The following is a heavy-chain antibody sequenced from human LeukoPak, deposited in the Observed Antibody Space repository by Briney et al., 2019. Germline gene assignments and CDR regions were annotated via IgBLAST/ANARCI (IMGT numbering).Heavy chain of an antibody. Sequence: PGGSLRLSCAASVFTFSTYWMHWVRQAPGKGLVWVSRTNSDGSRTDYADSVKGRFTISRDNAENTLYLQMNSLRVEDTAVYYCARDRGINMVRGVIDYWGQGTLVTVSS. CDR2: TNSDGSRT. J-gene: IGHJ4*02. CDR1: VFTFSTYW. CDR3: ARDRGINMVRGVIDY. D-gene: IGHD3-10*01. V-gene: IGHV3-74*01.